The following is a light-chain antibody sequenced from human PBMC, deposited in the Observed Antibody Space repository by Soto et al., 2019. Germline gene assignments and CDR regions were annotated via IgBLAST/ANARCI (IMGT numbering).Light chain of an antibody. CDR1: QSVSSSS. V-gene: IGKV3-20*01. Sequence: EIVWTQSPGTLSLSPGARTTLSCRASQSVSSSSLAWYQQKPGQAPRLLIYGASSRATGIPDRFSGSGSGTDFTLTISILESEDVAVYYCQQYGSSPRTFGQGTKVEIK. J-gene: IGKJ1*01. CDR2: GAS. CDR3: QQYGSSPRT.